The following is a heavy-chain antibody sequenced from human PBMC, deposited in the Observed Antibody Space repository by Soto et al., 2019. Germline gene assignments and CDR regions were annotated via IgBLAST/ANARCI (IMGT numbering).Heavy chain of an antibody. CDR2: ISYDGSNK. CDR1: GFTFSSYA. V-gene: IGHV3-30-3*01. Sequence: PGGSLRLSCAASGFTFSSYAMHWFRQAPGKGLEWVAVISYDGSNKYYADSVKGRFTISRDNSKNTLYLQMNSLRAEDTAVYYCAREADYYGSGSPYFDYWGQGTLVTVSS. J-gene: IGHJ4*02. CDR3: AREADYYGSGSPYFDY. D-gene: IGHD3-10*01.